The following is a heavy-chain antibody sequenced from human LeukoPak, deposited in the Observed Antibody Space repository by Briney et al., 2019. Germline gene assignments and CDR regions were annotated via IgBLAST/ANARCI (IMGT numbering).Heavy chain of an antibody. J-gene: IGHJ6*03. V-gene: IGHV4-61*02. D-gene: IGHD6-13*01. CDR2: IYTSGST. CDR1: GGSISSGSYY. Sequence: SETLSLTCIVSGGSISSGSYYWSWIRQPAGKGLEWIGRIYTSGSTNYNPSLKSRVTISVDTSKNQFSLKLNSVTAADTAVYYCARDLLNHIAPYYYMDVWGKGTTVTVSS. CDR3: ARDLLNHIAPYYYMDV.